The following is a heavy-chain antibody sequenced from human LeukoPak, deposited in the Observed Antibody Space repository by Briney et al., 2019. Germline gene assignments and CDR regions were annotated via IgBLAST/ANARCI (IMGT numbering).Heavy chain of an antibody. D-gene: IGHD6-13*01. CDR2: IYYSGST. Sequence: SETLSLTCTVSGGSISSSSYYWGWIRQPPGKGLEWIGSIYYSGSTYYNPSLKSRVTTSVDTSKNQFSLKLSSVTAADTAVYYWARRGVAAAAQGKDFDYWGQGTLVTVSS. CDR3: ARRGVAAAAQGKDFDY. V-gene: IGHV4-39*01. J-gene: IGHJ4*02. CDR1: GGSISSSSYY.